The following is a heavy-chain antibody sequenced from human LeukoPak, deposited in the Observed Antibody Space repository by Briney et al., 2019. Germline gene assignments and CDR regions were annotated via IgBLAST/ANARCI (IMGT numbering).Heavy chain of an antibody. D-gene: IGHD4-17*01. Sequence: SQTLSLTCTVSGGSISSGNYYWSWIRQPAGKGLEWIGRISTTGRTNYNPSLKSRVAMSVDTSRNHFSLKLSSVTAADTAVYFCARASPYADEDWYFDLWGRGTLVTVSS. CDR3: ARASPYADEDWYFDL. J-gene: IGHJ2*01. V-gene: IGHV4-61*02. CDR2: ISTTGRT. CDR1: GGSISSGNYY.